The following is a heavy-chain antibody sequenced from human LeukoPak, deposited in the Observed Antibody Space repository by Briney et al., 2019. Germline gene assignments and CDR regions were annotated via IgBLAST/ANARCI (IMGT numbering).Heavy chain of an antibody. CDR3: ARDPDSSYEWGPFDP. V-gene: IGHV6-1*01. Sequence: SQTLSLTCAISGDSVPSNSASWNWIRQSPSRGLEWLGRTYYRFKWNTDYAVSVKSRITISPDTSKNQFSLHLNSVTPEDTAVYYCARDPDSSYEWGPFDPWGQGTLVTVSS. CDR2: TYYRFKWNT. D-gene: IGHD6-6*01. J-gene: IGHJ5*02. CDR1: GDSVPSNSAS.